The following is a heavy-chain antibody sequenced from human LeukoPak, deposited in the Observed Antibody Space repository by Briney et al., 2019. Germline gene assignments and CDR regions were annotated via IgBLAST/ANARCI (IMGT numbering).Heavy chain of an antibody. CDR2: INHSGST. CDR3: ARGRTTYYGFWSGRYYYMDV. CDR1: GGSFSGYY. V-gene: IGHV4-34*01. D-gene: IGHD3-3*01. J-gene: IGHJ6*03. Sequence: SETLSLTCAVYGGSFSGYYWSWIRQPPGKGLEWIGEINHSGSTNYNPSLKSRVTISVDTSKNQFTLKLSSVTAADTAVYYCARGRTTYYGFWSGRYYYMDVWGKGTTVTVSS.